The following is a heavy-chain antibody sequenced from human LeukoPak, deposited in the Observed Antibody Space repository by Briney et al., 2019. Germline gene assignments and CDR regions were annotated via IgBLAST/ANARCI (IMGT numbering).Heavy chain of an antibody. D-gene: IGHD3-22*01. Sequence: GGSLRLSCTASGFTFGDYAMSWFRQAPGKGLEWVGFIRSKAYGGTTEYAASVKGRFTIPRDDSKSIAYLQMSSLKTEDTAVYYCTRADDSSGYSFAFDYWGQGTLVTVSS. CDR1: GFTFGDYA. CDR2: IRSKAYGGTT. J-gene: IGHJ4*02. CDR3: TRADDSSGYSFAFDY. V-gene: IGHV3-49*03.